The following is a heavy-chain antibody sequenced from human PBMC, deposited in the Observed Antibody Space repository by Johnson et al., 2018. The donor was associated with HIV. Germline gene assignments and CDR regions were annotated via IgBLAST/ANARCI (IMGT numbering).Heavy chain of an antibody. D-gene: IGHD3-3*01. J-gene: IGHJ3*02. V-gene: IGHV3-7*04. Sequence: VQLVESGGGLVQPGGSLRLPCAASGFPSRSYWLTWVRQAPGKGLDGVANIKQAGSEKYHVDSVKRRFTLSRDNAKNSLYLQMNSLRAEDTAVYYCARAYYTFWSGYDAFDIWGQGTMVTVSS. CDR2: IKQAGSEK. CDR3: ARAYYTFWSGYDAFDI. CDR1: GFPSRSYW.